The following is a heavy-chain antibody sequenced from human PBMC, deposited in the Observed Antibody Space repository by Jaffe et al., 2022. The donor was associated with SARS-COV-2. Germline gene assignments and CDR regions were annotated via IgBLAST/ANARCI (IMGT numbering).Heavy chain of an antibody. J-gene: IGHJ4*02. CDR3: AKDPWFGEDS. V-gene: IGHV4-38-2*02. Sequence: QVQLQESGPGLVKPSETLSLTCTVSTYSISNGYYWGWIRQPPGKGLEWIASIHHTGSTNFNPSLESRVTISVDTSRDQFSLNLRSVTAADTAVYYCAKDPWFGEDSWGQGILVTVSS. D-gene: IGHD3-10*01. CDR1: TYSISNGYY. CDR2: IHHTGST.